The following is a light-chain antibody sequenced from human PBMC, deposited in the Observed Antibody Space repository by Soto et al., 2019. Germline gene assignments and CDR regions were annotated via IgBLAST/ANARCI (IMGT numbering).Light chain of an antibody. CDR1: QSVLYSSKNKNY. V-gene: IGKV4-1*01. J-gene: IGKJ1*01. CDR3: QQYYNSPVT. CDR2: WAS. Sequence: DIVMTQSPDSLAVSLGERATINCKSSQSVLYSSKNKNYLAWYQQKAGQPPKLLIYWASTRESGVPDRFSGSGSWTDFTLTISSLQAEDVAVYYCQQYYNSPVTFGQGTKVEIK.